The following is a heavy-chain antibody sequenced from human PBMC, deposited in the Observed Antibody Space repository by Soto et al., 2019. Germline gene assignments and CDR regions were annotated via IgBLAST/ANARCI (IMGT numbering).Heavy chain of an antibody. Sequence: GGSLRLSCATSGFPFISYAMNWVRRTPGKGLEWVSTITGGGGTTTYYADSVKGRFTISRDDSQNTLYLEMNSLRAEDTAIYYCAKDGPGFYDTSGRGYWGQGTLVTVSS. CDR3: AKDGPGFYDTSGRGY. D-gene: IGHD3-22*01. CDR1: GFPFISYA. CDR2: ITGGGGTTT. J-gene: IGHJ4*02. V-gene: IGHV3-23*01.